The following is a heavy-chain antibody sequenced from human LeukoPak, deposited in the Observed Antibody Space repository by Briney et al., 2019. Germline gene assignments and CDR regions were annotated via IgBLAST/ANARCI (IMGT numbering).Heavy chain of an antibody. Sequence: GGSLRLSRAASGFSFSSFAMTWVRQAPGKGLEWVSTIRSNGATAYNADSVKGRFTISRDNSKNTVYLQMNSLRVEDTAIYYCARGQEFDDGVFDSWGQGTLVTVSS. CDR2: IRSNGATA. CDR3: ARGQEFDDGVFDS. D-gene: IGHD1-1*01. J-gene: IGHJ4*02. CDR1: GFSFSSFA. V-gene: IGHV3-23*01.